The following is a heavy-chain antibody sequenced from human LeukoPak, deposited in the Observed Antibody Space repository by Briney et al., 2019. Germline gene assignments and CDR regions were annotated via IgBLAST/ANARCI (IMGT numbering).Heavy chain of an antibody. D-gene: IGHD3-10*01. CDR1: GGTFSSYA. CDR2: IIPIFGTA. J-gene: IGHJ6*02. CDR3: ARAMVRGVIDMYYYGMDV. V-gene: IGHV1-69*13. Sequence: SVKVSCKASGGTFSSYAISWVRQAPGQGLEWMGGIIPIFGTANYAQKFQGRVTITADESTSTAYMELSSLRSEDTAVYYCARAMVRGVIDMYYYGMDVWGQGTTVTVSS.